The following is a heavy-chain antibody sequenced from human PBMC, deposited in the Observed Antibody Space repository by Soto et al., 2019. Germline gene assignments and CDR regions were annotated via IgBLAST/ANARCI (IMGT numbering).Heavy chain of an antibody. V-gene: IGHV3-23*01. J-gene: IGHJ4*02. CDR1: GFTFSNYA. CDR3: VKDREQQLVPNYFDY. Sequence: GGSLRLSCAASGFTFSNYAMSWVRQAPGKGLEWVSAISGSGDSTYYADSVKGRFTISRDNSKNTLYLQMNSLRAEDTAVYYCVKDREQQLVPNYFDYWGQGTLVTVSS. CDR2: ISGSGDST. D-gene: IGHD6-13*01.